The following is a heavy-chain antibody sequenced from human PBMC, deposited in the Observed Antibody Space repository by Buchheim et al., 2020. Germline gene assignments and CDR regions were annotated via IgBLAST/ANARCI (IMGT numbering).Heavy chain of an antibody. Sequence: EVQLVESGGGLVQPGGSLRLSCAASGFTFSSYWMSWVRQAPGKGLEWVANIKQDGSEKYYVDSVKGRFTISRDNAKKSLYLQMNSLRAEDTAVYYCARKYSSGWWGADDAFDIWGQGT. CDR3: ARKYSSGWWGADDAFDI. V-gene: IGHV3-7*01. D-gene: IGHD6-19*01. CDR1: GFTFSSYW. J-gene: IGHJ3*02. CDR2: IKQDGSEK.